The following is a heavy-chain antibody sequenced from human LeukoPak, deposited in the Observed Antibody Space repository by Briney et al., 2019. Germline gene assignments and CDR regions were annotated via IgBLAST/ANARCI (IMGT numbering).Heavy chain of an antibody. CDR3: ARGPTYSSGWFYMDV. V-gene: IGHV4-34*01. J-gene: IGHJ6*03. Sequence: TLSLTCAVYGGSFSGYYWSWIRQPPGKGLEWIGEINHSGSTNYNPSLKSRVTISVDTSKNQFSLKLSSVTAADTAVYYCARGPTYSSGWFYMDVWGKGTTVTVSS. D-gene: IGHD6-19*01. CDR2: INHSGST. CDR1: GGSFSGYY.